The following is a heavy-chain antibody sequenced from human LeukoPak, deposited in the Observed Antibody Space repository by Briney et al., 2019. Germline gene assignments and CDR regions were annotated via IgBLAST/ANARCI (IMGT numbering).Heavy chain of an antibody. J-gene: IGHJ5*02. CDR2: IWYDGSNK. D-gene: IGHD6-13*01. Sequence: QPGGSLRLSCAASGFTFSSYGMHWVRQAPGKGLEWVAVIWYDGSNKYYADSVKGRFTISRDNSKNTLYLQMNSLRAEDTAVYYCAREMGKAAAHWFDPWGQGTLVTVSS. CDR3: AREMGKAAAHWFDP. V-gene: IGHV3-33*01. CDR1: GFTFSSYG.